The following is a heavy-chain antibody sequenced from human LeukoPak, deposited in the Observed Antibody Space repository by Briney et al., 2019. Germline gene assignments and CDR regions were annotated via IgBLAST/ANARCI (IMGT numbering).Heavy chain of an antibody. J-gene: IGHJ6*02. Sequence: PGGSLGLSCAASGFTFSSYSMNWVRQAPGKGLEWVSSISSSSSYIYYADSVKGRFTISRDNAKNSLYLQMNSLRAEDTAVYYCARDSRLWFGELYPNYYYGMDVWGQGTTVTASS. D-gene: IGHD3-10*01. V-gene: IGHV3-21*01. CDR3: ARDSRLWFGELYPNYYYGMDV. CDR2: ISSSSSYI. CDR1: GFTFSSYS.